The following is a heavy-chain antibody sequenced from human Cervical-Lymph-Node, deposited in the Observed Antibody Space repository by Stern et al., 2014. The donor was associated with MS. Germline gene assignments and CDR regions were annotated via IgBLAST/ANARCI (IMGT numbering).Heavy chain of an antibody. CDR3: ARGGSAYYYGMDV. J-gene: IGHJ6*02. CDR2: ISRTGDTI. CDR1: GFTFSDHY. Sequence: VQLVESGGGLVKPGESLRLSCAASGFTFSDHYMSWVRQAPGKGLERISYISRTGDTIYCADSVKGRFTISRDNVKNSLYLQINSLRAEDAALYYCARGGSAYYYGMDVWGQGTAVTVSS. V-gene: IGHV3-11*01.